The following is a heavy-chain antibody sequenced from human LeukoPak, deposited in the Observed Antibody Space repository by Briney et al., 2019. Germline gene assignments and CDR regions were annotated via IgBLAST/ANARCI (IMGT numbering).Heavy chain of an antibody. Sequence: PGASVKVSCKASGYTFTSYGISWVRQAPGQGLEWMGWISAYNGNTNYAQKLQGRVTMTTDTSTSTAYMELRSLRSDDTAVYYCARPRSGGYNYGDYYYYGMDVWGQGTTVTVS. CDR3: ARPRSGGYNYGDYYYYGMDV. V-gene: IGHV1-18*01. CDR1: GYTFTSYG. J-gene: IGHJ6*02. CDR2: ISAYNGNT. D-gene: IGHD5-24*01.